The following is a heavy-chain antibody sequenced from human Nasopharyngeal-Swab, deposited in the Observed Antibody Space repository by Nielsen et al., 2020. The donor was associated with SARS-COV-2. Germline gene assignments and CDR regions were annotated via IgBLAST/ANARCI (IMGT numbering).Heavy chain of an antibody. CDR2: ISANNGNT. J-gene: IGHJ4*02. D-gene: IGHD6-19*01. CDR3: ARDQWLVHYFDY. V-gene: IGHV1-18*01. Sequence: WARRAPGQGLEWVGWISANNGNTNYAQKFRGRVTMTTDTSTSTAYMELRSLRSDDTAIYYCARDQWLVHYFDYWGQGTLVTVSS.